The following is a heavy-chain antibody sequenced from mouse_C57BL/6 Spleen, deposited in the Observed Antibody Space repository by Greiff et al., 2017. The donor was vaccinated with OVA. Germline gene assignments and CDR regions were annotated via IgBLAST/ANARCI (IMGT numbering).Heavy chain of an antibody. CDR3: ARASMDC. CDR1: GYTFTDYY. J-gene: IGHJ4*01. V-gene: IGHV1-19*01. Sequence: VQLKESGPVLVKPGASLKMPCKAPGYTFTDYYMNWVKQSHGKSLEWIGVINPYNGGTSYNQKFKGKATLTVDKSSSTAYMELNSLTSEDYAVYYCARASMDCWGEGTSVTVSS. CDR2: INPYNGGT.